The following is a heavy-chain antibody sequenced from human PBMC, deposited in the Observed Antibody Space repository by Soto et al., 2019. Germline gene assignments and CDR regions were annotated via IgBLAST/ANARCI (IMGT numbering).Heavy chain of an antibody. J-gene: IGHJ6*02. V-gene: IGHV3-30-3*01. Sequence: LRLSCAASGFTFSSYAMHWVRQAPGKGLEWVAVISYDGSNKYYADSVKGRFTISRDNSKNTLYLQMDSLRAEDTAVYYCARDRVFSSGYNYYYGMDVWGQGTTVTVSS. CDR3: ARDRVFSSGYNYYYGMDV. D-gene: IGHD3-22*01. CDR2: ISYDGSNK. CDR1: GFTFSSYA.